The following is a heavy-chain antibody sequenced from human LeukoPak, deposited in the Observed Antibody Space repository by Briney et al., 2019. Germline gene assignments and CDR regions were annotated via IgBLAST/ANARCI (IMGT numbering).Heavy chain of an antibody. CDR1: GLSVSSEY. Sequence: PGGSLRLSCATSGLSVSSEYMSWVRQAPGKGLEWVSLIYSDGETYYGDSVKGRFTISRDNAENSLYLHMNNLRAEDTAVYYCTRGGRSTSYYWEYWGQGTLVTVSS. CDR2: IYSDGET. J-gene: IGHJ4*02. D-gene: IGHD6-13*01. CDR3: TRGGRSTSYYWEY. V-gene: IGHV3-53*01.